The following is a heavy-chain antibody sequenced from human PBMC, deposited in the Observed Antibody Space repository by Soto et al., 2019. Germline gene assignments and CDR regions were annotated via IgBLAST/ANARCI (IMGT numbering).Heavy chain of an antibody. CDR3: SCGVRFEYFQH. CDR2: ISAYNGNT. J-gene: IGHJ1*01. D-gene: IGHD3-3*01. V-gene: IGHV1-18*01. Sequence: QVQLVQSGAEVKKPGASVKVSCKASGYTFTSYGISWVRQAPGQGLEWMGWISAYNGNTNYAQKLQGRVTMTTDKSTSTAYMVPRSLRSDDTAVYYCSCGVRFEYFQHWGQGTLVTVSS. CDR1: GYTFTSYG.